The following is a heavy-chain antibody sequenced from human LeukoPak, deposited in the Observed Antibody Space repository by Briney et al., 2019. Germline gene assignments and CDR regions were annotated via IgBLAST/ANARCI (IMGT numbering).Heavy chain of an antibody. Sequence: PSETLSLTCTVSGGSISSSSYYWGWIRQPPGKGLEWIGSIYYSGSTYYNPSLKSRVTISVDTSKNQFSLKLSSVTAADTAVYYCARDISGYYLNWFDPLGPGNPGHRLL. CDR1: GGSISSSSYY. J-gene: IGHJ5*02. V-gene: IGHV4-39*07. CDR2: IYYSGST. CDR3: ARDISGYYLNWFDP. D-gene: IGHD3-22*01.